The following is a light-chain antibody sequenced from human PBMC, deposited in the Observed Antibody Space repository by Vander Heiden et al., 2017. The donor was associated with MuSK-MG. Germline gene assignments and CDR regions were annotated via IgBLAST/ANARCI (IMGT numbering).Light chain of an antibody. CDR1: NIGIIS. CDR3: QVWDRSSDQGV. V-gene: IGLV3-21*02. J-gene: IGLJ2*01. Sequence: SYVLTQPPSVSVAPGHTARITCGGNNIGIISVHWYQQKPGRAPVLVVYDDRHRPSGIPERFSGSNSGNTATLSISRVEAGDEADYYCQVWDRSSDQGVLGGGTELTVL. CDR2: DDR.